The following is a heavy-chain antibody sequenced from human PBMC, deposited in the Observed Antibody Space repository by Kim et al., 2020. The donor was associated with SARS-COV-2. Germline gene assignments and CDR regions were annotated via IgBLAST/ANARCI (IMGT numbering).Heavy chain of an antibody. D-gene: IGHD3-22*01. CDR2: ISSSSSTI. J-gene: IGHJ4*02. V-gene: IGHV3-48*02. CDR3: AREEYYYDSSGYRFDY. Sequence: GGSLRLSCAASGFTFSSYSMNWVRQAPGKGLEWVSYISSSSSTIYYADSVKGQFTISRDNAKNSLYLQMNSLRDEDTAVYYCAREEYYYDSSGYRFDYWGQGTLVTVSS. CDR1: GFTFSSYS.